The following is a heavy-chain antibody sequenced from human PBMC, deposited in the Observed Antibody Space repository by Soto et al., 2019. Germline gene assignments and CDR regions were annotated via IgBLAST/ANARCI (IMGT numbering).Heavy chain of an antibody. V-gene: IGHV4-61*08. CDR2: IYYSGST. CDR3: ASLRGMDRSDYYFPYFDY. CDR1: GRSVNSSGSY. D-gene: IGHD3-22*01. J-gene: IGHJ4*02. Sequence: SESLSLTCTVSGRSVNSSGSYWSWIRQPPGKGLEWIGNIYYSGSTNYNPSLKSRVTISVDTSKNQFSLKLSSVTAADTAVYYCASLRGMDRSDYYFPYFDYWGQGTLVTVSS.